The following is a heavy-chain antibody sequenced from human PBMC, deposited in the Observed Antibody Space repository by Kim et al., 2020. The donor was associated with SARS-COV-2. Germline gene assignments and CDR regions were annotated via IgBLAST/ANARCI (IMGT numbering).Heavy chain of an antibody. CDR1: RGSINDYY. Sequence: SETLSLTCTVSRGSINDYYWSWIRQSPEKGLEWIGYIFYLGSTNYNPSLKSRVTISVDTSKNQFSLRLSSVTAADTATYYCARSSSSWNNWFYPWGQGTLVTVSS. J-gene: IGHJ5*02. CDR2: IFYLGST. CDR3: ARSSSSWNNWFYP. D-gene: IGHD6-13*01. V-gene: IGHV4-59*01.